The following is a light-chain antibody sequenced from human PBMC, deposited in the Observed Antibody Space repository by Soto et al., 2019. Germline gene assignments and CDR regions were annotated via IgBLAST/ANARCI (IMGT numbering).Light chain of an antibody. CDR1: QSVSSN. CDR3: QQYNNWPAWT. CDR2: GAS. J-gene: IGKJ1*01. Sequence: EIVMTQSPATLSVSPGERATLSCRASQSVSSNLAWYQQKPGQAPRLLIYGASTRATGIPARFSGSGSGTESTLTISSLQSEDFAVYYCQQYNNWPAWTFGQGTKVDIK. V-gene: IGKV3-15*01.